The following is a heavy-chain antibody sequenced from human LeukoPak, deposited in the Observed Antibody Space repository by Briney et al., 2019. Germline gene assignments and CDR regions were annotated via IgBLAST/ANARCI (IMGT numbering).Heavy chain of an antibody. Sequence: GGSLRLSCAASGFMFDDYGMSWVRQAPGKGLEWVSEINWNGGSTGYADSVKGRFTISRDNAKNSLYLQMNSLRAEDTALYYCARDRLISYYYDSSGTPLDPWGQGTLVTVSS. V-gene: IGHV3-20*04. CDR2: INWNGGST. D-gene: IGHD3-22*01. CDR1: GFMFDDYG. CDR3: ARDRLISYYYDSSGTPLDP. J-gene: IGHJ5*02.